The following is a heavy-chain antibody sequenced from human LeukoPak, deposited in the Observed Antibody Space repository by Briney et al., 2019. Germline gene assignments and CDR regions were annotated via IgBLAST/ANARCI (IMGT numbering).Heavy chain of an antibody. V-gene: IGHV1-18*01. Sequence: GASVKVSCKTSGYTFVTYGISWVRQAPGQGLEWMGWISPNSGDTNYAQWLQGRLTMTTDTSTNTAYMDLGSLRSDDTAVYYCAREYTYYDFWSGYGPFDYWGQGTLVTVSS. CDR1: GYTFVTYG. CDR3: AREYTYYDFWSGYGPFDY. CDR2: ISPNSGDT. D-gene: IGHD3-3*01. J-gene: IGHJ4*02.